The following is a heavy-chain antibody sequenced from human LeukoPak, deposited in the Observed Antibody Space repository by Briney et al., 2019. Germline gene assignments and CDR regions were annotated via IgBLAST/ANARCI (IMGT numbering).Heavy chain of an antibody. CDR3: ASRMYSSSRVEFDY. CDR2: IIPIFGTA. J-gene: IGHJ4*02. Sequence: ASVRVSCKASGGTFSSYAISWVRQAPGQGLEWMGGIIPIFGTANYAQKFQGRVTITADESTSTAYMELSSLRSEDTAVYYCASRMYSSSRVEFDYWGQGTLVTVSS. D-gene: IGHD6-6*01. CDR1: GGTFSSYA. V-gene: IGHV1-69*13.